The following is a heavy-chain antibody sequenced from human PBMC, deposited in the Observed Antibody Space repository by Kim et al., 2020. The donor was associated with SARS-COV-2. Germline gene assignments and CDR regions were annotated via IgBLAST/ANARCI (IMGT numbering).Heavy chain of an antibody. D-gene: IGHD5-12*01. J-gene: IGHJ3*02. CDR3: ARHNEGRRWLQLDAFDI. V-gene: IGHV5-51*01. CDR1: GYSFTSYW. CDR2: IYPGDSDT. Sequence: GESLKISCKGSGYSFTSYWIGWVRQMPGKGLEWMGIIYPGDSDTRYSPSFQGQVTISADKSISTAYLQWSSLKASDTAMYYCARHNEGRRWLQLDAFDIWGQGTMVTVSS.